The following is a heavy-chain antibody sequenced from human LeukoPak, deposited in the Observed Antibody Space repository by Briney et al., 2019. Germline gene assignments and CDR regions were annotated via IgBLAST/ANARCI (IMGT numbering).Heavy chain of an antibody. V-gene: IGHV4-34*01. D-gene: IGHD1-26*01. CDR3: ARDSGSYFHYYYGMDV. Sequence: SETLSLTCAVYGGSFSGYYWSWIRQPPGKGLEWIGEINHSGSTNYNPSLKSRVTISVDTSKNQFSLKLSSVTAADTAVYYCARDSGSYFHYYYGMDVWGQGTTVTVSS. J-gene: IGHJ6*02. CDR2: INHSGST. CDR1: GGSFSGYY.